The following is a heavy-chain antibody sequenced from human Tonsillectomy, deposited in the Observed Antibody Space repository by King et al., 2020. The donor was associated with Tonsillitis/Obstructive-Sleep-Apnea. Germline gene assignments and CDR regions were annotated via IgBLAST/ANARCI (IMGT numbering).Heavy chain of an antibody. CDR2: INFNGGNT. J-gene: IGHJ4*02. D-gene: IGHD3-22*01. Sequence: VQLVESGGGLVQPGESLRLSCAASGFTFSSYAMHWVRQAPGKGLEFVSAINFNGGNTYYANSVKGRFTISRDNSRYTLYLQMSSLRADDMAVYYCAREAYDTSGSCDYWGQGTLVTVSS. CDR3: AREAYDTSGSCDY. CDR1: GFTFSSYA. V-gene: IGHV3-64*01.